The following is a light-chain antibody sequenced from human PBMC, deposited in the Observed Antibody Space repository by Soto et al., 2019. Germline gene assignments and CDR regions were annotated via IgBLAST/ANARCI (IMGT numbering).Light chain of an antibody. CDR3: QQYYSTPLT. V-gene: IGKV4-1*01. CDR2: WAS. CDR1: QRVLYSSNNKNY. J-gene: IGKJ4*01. Sequence: DIVMTQSPDSLAVSLGERATINGKSSQRVLYSSNNKNYLAWYQQKPGQPPKLLIYWASTRESGVPDRVSGSGSGTDFTLTISSLQAEDVAVYYCQQYYSTPLTFGGGTKVEIK.